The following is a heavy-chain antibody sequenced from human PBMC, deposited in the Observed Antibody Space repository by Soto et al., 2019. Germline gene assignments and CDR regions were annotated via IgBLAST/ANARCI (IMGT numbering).Heavy chain of an antibody. Sequence: ASVKVSCKASGYTFTSYGISWVRQAPGQGLEWMGWISAYNGNTNYAQKLQGRVTMTTDTSTSTAYKELRSLRSDDTAVYYCARDPYWSSTSCYQREPPLDYWGQGTLVTVSS. V-gene: IGHV1-18*04. J-gene: IGHJ4*02. CDR1: GYTFTSYG. CDR3: ARDPYWSSTSCYQREPPLDY. CDR2: ISAYNGNT. D-gene: IGHD2-2*01.